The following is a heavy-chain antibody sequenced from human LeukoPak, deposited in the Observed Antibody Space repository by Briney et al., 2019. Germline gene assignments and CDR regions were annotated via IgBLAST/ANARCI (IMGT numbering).Heavy chain of an antibody. Sequence: GGSLRLSCAASGFTFSSYSMNWVRQAPGKGLEWVSYISSSSSTIYYADSVKGRFTISRDNAKNSLYLQMNSLRAEDTAVYYCAKDRGYCSSTSCSNWFDPWGQGTLVTVSS. CDR1: GFTFSSYS. J-gene: IGHJ5*02. CDR2: ISSSSSTI. D-gene: IGHD2-2*01. V-gene: IGHV3-48*01. CDR3: AKDRGYCSSTSCSNWFDP.